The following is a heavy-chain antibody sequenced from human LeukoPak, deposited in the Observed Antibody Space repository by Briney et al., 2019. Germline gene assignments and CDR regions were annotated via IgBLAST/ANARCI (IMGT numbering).Heavy chain of an antibody. Sequence: ASVKVSCKASGYTFTSYGISWVRQAPGQGLEWMGWISAYNGNTNYAQKLQGRVTMTTDTSTSAAYMELRSLRSDDTAVYYCARSTTVVTPGDYWGQGTLVTVSS. CDR3: ARSTTVVTPGDY. V-gene: IGHV1-18*01. J-gene: IGHJ4*02. CDR1: GYTFTSYG. D-gene: IGHD4-23*01. CDR2: ISAYNGNT.